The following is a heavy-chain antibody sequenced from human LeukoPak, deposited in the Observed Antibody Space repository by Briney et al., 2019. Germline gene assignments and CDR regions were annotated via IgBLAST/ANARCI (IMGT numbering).Heavy chain of an antibody. CDR2: ISGSGFST. D-gene: IGHD1-14*01. V-gene: IGHV3-23*01. CDR1: GFTFSTYG. J-gene: IGHJ4*02. CDR3: AKDRRPITWDY. Sequence: GGSLRLSCAASGFTFSTYGMSWVRQAPGKGLEWVSTISGSGFSTYYADSVKGRFTISRDNSKNTLYLQMNSLRAEDTAVYYCAKDRRPITWDYWGQGTLVTVSS.